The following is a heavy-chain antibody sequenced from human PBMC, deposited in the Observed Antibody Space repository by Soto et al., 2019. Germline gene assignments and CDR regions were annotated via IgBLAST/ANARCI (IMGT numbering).Heavy chain of an antibody. V-gene: IGHV3-21*01. J-gene: IGHJ6*02. CDR2: ISSSSSYI. D-gene: IGHD1-7*01. Sequence: PGGSLRLSCAASGFTFSSYSMNWVRQAPGKGLEWVSSISSSSSYIYYSDSVKGRFTISRDNAKNSLYLQMNSLRAEDTAVYYCARGLTGTTHSYYYYGMDVWGQGTTVTV. CDR3: ARGLTGTTHSYYYYGMDV. CDR1: GFTFSSYS.